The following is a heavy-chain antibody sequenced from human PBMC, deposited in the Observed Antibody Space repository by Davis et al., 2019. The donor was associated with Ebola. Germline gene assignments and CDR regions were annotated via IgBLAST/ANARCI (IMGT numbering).Heavy chain of an antibody. J-gene: IGHJ4*02. Sequence: PGGSLRLSCKGSGYSFTSYWIGWVRQMPGKGLEWMGIIYPGDSDTRYSPSFQGQVTISADKSISTAYLQWSSLKASDTAMYYCARGTGYSSSRRGTGFDYWGQGTLVTVSS. CDR1: GYSFTSYW. CDR2: IYPGDSDT. D-gene: IGHD6-6*01. V-gene: IGHV5-51*01. CDR3: ARGTGYSSSRRGTGFDY.